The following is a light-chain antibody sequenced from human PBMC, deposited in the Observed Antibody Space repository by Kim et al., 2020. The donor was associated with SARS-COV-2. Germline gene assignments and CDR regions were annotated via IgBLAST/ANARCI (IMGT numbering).Light chain of an antibody. CDR3: QVWDSSSDHVV. V-gene: IGLV3-21*04. CDR1: NIGSKS. J-gene: IGLJ3*02. CDR2: YDS. Sequence: SYELTQPPSVSVAPGKTAGMTCGGENIGSKSVYWYQQKPGQAPVLVIYYDSDRPSGIPERFSGSNSGNTATLTISRVEAGDEADYYCQVWDSSSDHVVFGGGPQLTVL.